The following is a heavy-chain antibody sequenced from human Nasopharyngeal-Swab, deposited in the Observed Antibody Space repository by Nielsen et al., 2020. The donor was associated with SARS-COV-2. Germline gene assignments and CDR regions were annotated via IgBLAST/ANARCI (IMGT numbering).Heavy chain of an antibody. Sequence: GGSLRLSCTASGSTLGDYAMSGVRRAPGKGLEWVGFIRSKAYGGTTEYAASVKGRFTTSRDDSNSIAYLQMNSLKTEDKAVYYCTRGRSYYDSSGYLDYWGQGTLVTVSS. V-gene: IGHV3-49*04. J-gene: IGHJ4*02. D-gene: IGHD3-22*01. CDR1: GSTLGDYA. CDR3: TRGRSYYDSSGYLDY. CDR2: IRSKAYGGTT.